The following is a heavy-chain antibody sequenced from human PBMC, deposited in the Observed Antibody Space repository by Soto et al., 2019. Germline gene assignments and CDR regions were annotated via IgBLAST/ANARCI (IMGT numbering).Heavy chain of an antibody. Sequence: SETLSLTCTVSDDFISSYYWNWIRQPAGKGLEWIGRVSTNGATNYNPSLESRVTMSVDTSKNQFSLKLTSVTAADTAVYFCARADYEILTGSYAMDVWGQGTTVTVS. J-gene: IGHJ6*02. CDR3: ARADYEILTGSYAMDV. V-gene: IGHV4-4*07. CDR2: VSTNGAT. CDR1: DDFISSYY. D-gene: IGHD3-9*01.